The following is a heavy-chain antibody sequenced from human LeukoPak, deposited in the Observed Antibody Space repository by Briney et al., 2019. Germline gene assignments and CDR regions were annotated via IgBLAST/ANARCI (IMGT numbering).Heavy chain of an antibody. D-gene: IGHD3-22*01. Sequence: PSQTLSLTCTVSGGSISSGSYYWSWIRQPAGKGLEWIGRIYTGGSTNYNPSLKSRVTISVDTSKNQFSLKLSSVTAADTAVYYCARSHDSSGYGDWGQGTLVTVSS. CDR1: GGSISSGSYY. CDR3: ARSHDSSGYGD. J-gene: IGHJ4*02. CDR2: IYTGGST. V-gene: IGHV4-61*02.